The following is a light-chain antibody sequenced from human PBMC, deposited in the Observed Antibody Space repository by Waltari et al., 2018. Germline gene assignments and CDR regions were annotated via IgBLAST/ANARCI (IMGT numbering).Light chain of an antibody. CDR1: SSNIGSTH. CDR2: RNN. CDR3: AAWDDSLSGRV. Sequence: QSVLPQPPSASGTPGQRFTISCSGISSNIGSTHVSWYQQRPGTAPKLLIYRNNQRPSGVPDRFSGSKSGTSASLAISGLRSEDEADYYCAAWDDSLSGRVFGGGTKLTVL. J-gene: IGLJ3*02. V-gene: IGLV1-47*01.